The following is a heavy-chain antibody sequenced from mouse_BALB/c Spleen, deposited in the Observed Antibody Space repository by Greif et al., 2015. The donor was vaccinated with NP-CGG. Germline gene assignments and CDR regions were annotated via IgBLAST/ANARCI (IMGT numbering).Heavy chain of an antibody. V-gene: IGHV1-9*01. CDR2: ILPGSGST. D-gene: IGHD1-1*01. J-gene: IGHJ2*01. Sequence: VQLQESGAELMKPGASVKISCKATGYTFSSYWIEWVKQRPGHGLEWIGEILPGSGSTNYNEKFKGKATFTADTSSNTAYMQLSSLTSEDSAVYYCARGGKTYYGSREGYYFDYWGQGTTLTVSS. CDR3: ARGGKTYYGSREGYYFDY. CDR1: GYTFSSYW.